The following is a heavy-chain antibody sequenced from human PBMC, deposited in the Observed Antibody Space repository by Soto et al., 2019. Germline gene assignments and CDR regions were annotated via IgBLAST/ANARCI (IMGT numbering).Heavy chain of an antibody. CDR3: ARFNSGNYYEAFDI. V-gene: IGHV4-4*02. CDR2: IYHSGST. D-gene: IGHD1-26*01. CDR1: SGSISSSDW. J-gene: IGHJ3*02. Sequence: QVQLQESGRGLVKPSGTLSLTCAVSSGSISSSDWWSWVRQPPGKGLEWIGEIYHSGSTNYNPSLKSRVTISVDKSKNQFSLKLSSVTAAYTAVYYCARFNSGNYYEAFDIWAQGTMVTVSS.